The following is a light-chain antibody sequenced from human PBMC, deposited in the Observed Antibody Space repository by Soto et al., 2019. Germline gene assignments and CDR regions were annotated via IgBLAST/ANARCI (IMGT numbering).Light chain of an antibody. V-gene: IGLV1-40*01. CDR1: SSNIGAGYD. J-gene: IGLJ2*01. CDR3: QSYDSSLSALV. Sequence: SVLTQPPSVSGAPGQRVTISCTGSSSNIGAGYDVHWYQQLPGTAPKLLIYGNSNRPSGVPDRFSGSKSGTSASLAITGLQAEDEADYYCQSYDSSLSALVFGGGTKVTVL. CDR2: GNS.